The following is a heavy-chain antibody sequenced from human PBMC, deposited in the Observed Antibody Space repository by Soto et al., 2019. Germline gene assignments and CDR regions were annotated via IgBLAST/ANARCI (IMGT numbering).Heavy chain of an antibody. V-gene: IGHV1-18*01. J-gene: IGHJ6*02. CDR2: ISAYNGNT. D-gene: IGHD6-19*01. CDR3: ARDPVLDSSGSQGLRPGKYGMDV. CDR1: GYTFTSYG. Sequence: GASVKVSCKASGYTFTSYGISWVRQSPGQGLEWMGWISAYNGNTNYAQKLQGRVTMTTDTSTSTAYMELRSLRSDDTAVYYCARDPVLDSSGSQGLRPGKYGMDVWGQGTTVTVSS.